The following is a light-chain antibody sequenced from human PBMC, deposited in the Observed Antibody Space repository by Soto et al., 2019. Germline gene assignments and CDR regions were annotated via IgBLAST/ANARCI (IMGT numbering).Light chain of an antibody. Sequence: QSALTQPASVSGPPGQSITISCTGTISDVGSYNYVSWYQQYPGKAPKLMIYDVSTRPSGVSDRFSGSKSGNTASLTISGLRAEDEADYYCGSYTASSNYVFGTGTKVTVL. V-gene: IGLV2-14*03. J-gene: IGLJ1*01. CDR1: ISDVGSYNY. CDR3: GSYTASSNYV. CDR2: DVS.